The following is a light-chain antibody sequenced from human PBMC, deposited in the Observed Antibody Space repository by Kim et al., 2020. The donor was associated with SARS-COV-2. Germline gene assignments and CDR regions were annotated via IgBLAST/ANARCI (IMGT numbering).Light chain of an antibody. J-gene: IGKJ1*01. V-gene: IGKV3-15*01. CDR3: QQYNDWPPIT. CDR2: GAS. Sequence: YQGEKASLSCRASQSIAGNLAWYQQRSGQPPGLVIYGASTRATGIPARFSGSGSGTDYTLTISSLQSEDFAVYYCQQYNDWPPITFGQGTKVDIK. CDR1: QSIAGN.